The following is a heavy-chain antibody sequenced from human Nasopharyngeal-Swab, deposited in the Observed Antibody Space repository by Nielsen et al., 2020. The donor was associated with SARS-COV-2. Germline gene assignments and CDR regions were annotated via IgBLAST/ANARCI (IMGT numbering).Heavy chain of an antibody. V-gene: IGHV3-21*01. CDR3: ARTAAFCGGDCYSEYFQQ. D-gene: IGHD2-21*02. CDR1: GFTFSGYT. CDR2: ISGSSAYI. Sequence: GESLKISCVASGFTFSGYTMNWVRQAPGKGLEWVSSISGSSAYIWYADSVKGRFTVSRDNAKNSLYLQMNNLRADDTAIYYCARTAAFCGGDCYSEYFQQWGQGTLVTVSS. J-gene: IGHJ1*01.